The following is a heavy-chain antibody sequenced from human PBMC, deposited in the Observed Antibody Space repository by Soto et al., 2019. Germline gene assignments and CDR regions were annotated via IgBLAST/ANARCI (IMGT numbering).Heavy chain of an antibody. CDR1: GYTFPTYG. CDR3: AREFEGQSSSWPFDY. CDR2: ISVYHGFT. V-gene: IGHV1-18*01. Sequence: QVQLVQSGAEVKKPGASVRVSCRASGYTFPTYGIAWVRQAPGQGLEWMGWISVYHGFTHYAQKFRGRVTVTAETSTSTVYMELRSLTSADTAVYYCAREFEGQSSSWPFDYWGQGTLVTVSS. D-gene: IGHD6-13*01. J-gene: IGHJ4*02.